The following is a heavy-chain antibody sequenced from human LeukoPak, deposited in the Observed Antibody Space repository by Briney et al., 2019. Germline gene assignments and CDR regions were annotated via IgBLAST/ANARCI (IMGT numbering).Heavy chain of an antibody. CDR2: ISYDGSNK. D-gene: IGHD2-21*02. Sequence: GGSLRLSCTATGFTFRSYGMHWVRQTPGKGLEWVAVISYDGSNKYYADSVKGRFTTSRDNSKNTLYLQMNSLRAEDTAVYYCAKDPEHIVVVTAIGGLYFDYWGQGTLVTVSS. V-gene: IGHV3-30*18. J-gene: IGHJ4*02. CDR1: GFTFRSYG. CDR3: AKDPEHIVVVTAIGGLYFDY.